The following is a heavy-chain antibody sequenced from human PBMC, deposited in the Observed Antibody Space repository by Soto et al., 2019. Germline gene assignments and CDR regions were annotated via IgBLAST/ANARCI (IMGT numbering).Heavy chain of an antibody. CDR2: INHSGST. D-gene: IGHD6-13*01. CDR1: GGSFSGYY. Sequence: QVQLQQWGAGLLKPSETLSLTCAVYGGSFSGYYWSWIRQRPGKGLEWIGEINHSGSTNYNPSLKRRLTISVDTSQPQVSPELSSVTAAGTAVYYCASTIYSIAHLWKSMGVWGQGTKVTVSS. J-gene: IGHJ6*02. V-gene: IGHV4-34*01. CDR3: ASTIYSIAHLWKSMGV.